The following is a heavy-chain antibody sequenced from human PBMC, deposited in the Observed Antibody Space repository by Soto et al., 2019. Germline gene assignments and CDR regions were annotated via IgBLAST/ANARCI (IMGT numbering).Heavy chain of an antibody. V-gene: IGHV4-34*01. J-gene: IGHJ4*02. CDR1: GGSFSGYY. CDR3: AGFGENYYFDY. D-gene: IGHD3-10*01. Sequence: SETLSLTCAVYGGSFSGYYWSWIRQPPGKGLEWIGEINHSGSTNYNPSLKSRVTISVDTSKNQFSLKLSSVTAADTAVYYCAGFGENYYFDYWGQGTLVTVSS. CDR2: INHSGST.